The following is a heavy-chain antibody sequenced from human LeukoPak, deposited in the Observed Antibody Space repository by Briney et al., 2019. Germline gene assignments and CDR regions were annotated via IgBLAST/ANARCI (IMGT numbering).Heavy chain of an antibody. V-gene: IGHV1-2*02. J-gene: IGHJ4*02. CDR3: ARDSDLSSHSYGALDY. CDR1: GYTFSGYY. D-gene: IGHD5-18*01. CDR2: INPNSGGT. Sequence: ASVKVSFKASGYTFSGYYMHWMRQAPGQGLEWMGWINPNSGGTNYAQKFQGRVTMTRDTSISTVYMELSRLRSDDTAVYYCARDSDLSSHSYGALDYWGQGTLVTVSS.